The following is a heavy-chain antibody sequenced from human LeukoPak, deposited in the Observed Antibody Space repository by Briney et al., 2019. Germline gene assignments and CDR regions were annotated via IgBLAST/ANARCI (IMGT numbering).Heavy chain of an antibody. CDR3: ARVAAAGMGDYWYFDL. D-gene: IGHD6-13*01. CDR2: ISGSGGST. CDR1: GFTFSSYA. J-gene: IGHJ2*01. V-gene: IGHV3-23*01. Sequence: GGSLRLSCAASGFTFSSYAMSWVRQAPGKGLEWVSAISGSGGSTYYADSVKGRFAISRDNSKNTLHLQMNSLRAEDTAVYYCARVAAAGMGDYWYFDLWGRGTLVTVSS.